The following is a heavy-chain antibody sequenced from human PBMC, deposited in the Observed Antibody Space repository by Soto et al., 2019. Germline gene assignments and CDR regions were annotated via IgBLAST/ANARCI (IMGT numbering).Heavy chain of an antibody. Sequence: EVQLVESGGGLVQPGGSLRLSCAASGFTFSSYSMNWVRQAPGKGLEWVSYISTSSSTIYYADSVKGRFTISRDNAKNSLNLQMNSLREEDTAVYYCARDLQDASEYYYWYFDLWGRGTLVTVSS. CDR2: ISTSSSTI. CDR3: ARDLQDASEYYYWYFDL. CDR1: GFTFSSYS. J-gene: IGHJ2*01. D-gene: IGHD3-22*01. V-gene: IGHV3-48*02.